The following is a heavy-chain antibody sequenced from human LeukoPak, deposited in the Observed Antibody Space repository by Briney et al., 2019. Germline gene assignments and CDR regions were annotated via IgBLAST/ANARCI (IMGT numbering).Heavy chain of an antibody. V-gene: IGHV4-59*12. D-gene: IGHD6-19*01. Sequence: SETLSLTCTVSGGSIRSYYWSWIRQPPGKGLEWIAYIYYSGSTNYNPSLKSRVTISVDTSKNQFSLKLSSVTAADTAVYYCARGKQWLSRYNWFDPWGQGTLVTVSS. CDR3: ARGKQWLSRYNWFDP. CDR2: IYYSGST. CDR1: GGSIRSYY. J-gene: IGHJ5*02.